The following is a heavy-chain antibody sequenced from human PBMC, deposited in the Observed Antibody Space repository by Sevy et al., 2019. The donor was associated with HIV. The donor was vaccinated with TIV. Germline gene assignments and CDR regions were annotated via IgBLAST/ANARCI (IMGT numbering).Heavy chain of an antibody. V-gene: IGHV4-59*01. CDR1: GGSISSYY. CDR2: IYYSGST. CDR3: ASGGRHYYDSSGYYEFGTFDY. J-gene: IGHJ4*02. D-gene: IGHD3-22*01. Sequence: SETLSLTCTVSGGSISSYYWSWIRQPPGKGLEWIGYIYYSGSTNYNPSLKSRVTISVDTSKNQFSLKLSSVTAADPAVYYCASGGRHYYDSSGYYEFGTFDYWGQGTLVTVSS.